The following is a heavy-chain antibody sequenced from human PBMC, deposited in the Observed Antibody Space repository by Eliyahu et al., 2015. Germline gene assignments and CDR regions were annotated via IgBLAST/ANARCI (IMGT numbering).Heavy chain of an antibody. V-gene: IGHV3-9*01. J-gene: IGHJ3*02. CDR1: GFTFDXYA. CDR3: AKGEVTVYSSGRRVDAFDI. Sequence: EVQLVESGGGLVQPGRSLRLSCAASGFTFDXYAMHWVRQAPGKGLEWVSGISWNSGSIGYADSVKGRFTISRDNAKNSLYLQMNSLRAEDTALYYCAKGEVTVYSSGRRVDAFDIWGQGTMVTVSS. D-gene: IGHD6-19*01. CDR2: ISWNSGSI.